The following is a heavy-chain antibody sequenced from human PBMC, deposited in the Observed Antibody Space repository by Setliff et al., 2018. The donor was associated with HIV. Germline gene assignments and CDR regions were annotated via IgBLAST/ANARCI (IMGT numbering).Heavy chain of an antibody. CDR2: IYYSGST. J-gene: IGHJ6*03. D-gene: IGHD6-19*01. V-gene: IGHV4-59*01. Sequence: SETLSLTCTVSGGSISSYYWSWIRQPPGKGLEWIGYIYYSGSTNYNPSLKSRVTISVDTSKNQFSLKLSSVTAADTAVYYCARAWISSGWVPNRYYYYMDVWGKGTTVTVSS. CDR3: ARAWISSGWVPNRYYYYMDV. CDR1: GGSISSYY.